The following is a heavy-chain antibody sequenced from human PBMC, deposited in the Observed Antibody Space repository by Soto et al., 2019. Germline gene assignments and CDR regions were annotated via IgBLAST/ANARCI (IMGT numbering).Heavy chain of an antibody. CDR3: ARHGAGWELPPVD. V-gene: IGHV4-39*01. CDR2: IYYSGST. Sequence: KPSETLSLTCTVSGGSISSSSYYWGWIRQPPGKGLEWIGSIYYSGSTYYNPSLKSRVTISVDTSKNQFSLKLSSVTAADTAVYYCARHGAGWELPPVDWGQGTLVTVSS. D-gene: IGHD1-26*01. J-gene: IGHJ4*02. CDR1: GGSISSSSYY.